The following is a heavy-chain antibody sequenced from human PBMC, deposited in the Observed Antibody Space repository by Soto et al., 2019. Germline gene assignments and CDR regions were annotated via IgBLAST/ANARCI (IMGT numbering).Heavy chain of an antibody. V-gene: IGHV4-31*03. CDR2: IYYSGST. CDR3: ARLPNYYDSSGYPIRYFDY. CDR1: GGSISSGGYY. D-gene: IGHD3-22*01. J-gene: IGHJ4*02. Sequence: QVQLQESGPGLVKPSQTLSLTCTVSGGSISSGGYYWSWIRQHPGKGLEWIGYIYYSGSTYYNPSLESRVTISVDTSKNQFSLKLSSVTAADTAVYYCARLPNYYDSSGYPIRYFDYWGQGTLVTVSS.